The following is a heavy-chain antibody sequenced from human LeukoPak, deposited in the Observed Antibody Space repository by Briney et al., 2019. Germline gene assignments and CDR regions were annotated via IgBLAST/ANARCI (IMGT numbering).Heavy chain of an antibody. CDR3: ARDSGDYYYYYSMDV. Sequence: SSETLSLTCTVSGYSISSGYYWGWIRQPPGKGLEWIGSIYHSGSTYYNPSLKSRVTISVDTSKNQFSLKLSSVTAADTAVYYCARDSGDYYYYYSMDVWGKGTTVTVSS. J-gene: IGHJ6*03. CDR1: GYSISSGYY. D-gene: IGHD2-21*02. V-gene: IGHV4-38-2*02. CDR2: IYHSGST.